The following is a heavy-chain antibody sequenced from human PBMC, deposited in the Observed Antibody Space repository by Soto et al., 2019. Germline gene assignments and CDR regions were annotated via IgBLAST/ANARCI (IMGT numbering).Heavy chain of an antibody. CDR3: ATVGYSYGRYYFDY. CDR2: INHSGST. D-gene: IGHD5-18*01. CDR1: GGSFSGYY. V-gene: IGHV4-34*01. Sequence: SETLSLTCAVYGGSFSGYYWSWIRQPPGKGLEWIGEINHSGSTNYNPSLKSRVTISVDTSKNQFSLKLSSVTAADTAVYYCATVGYSYGRYYFDYWGQGTLVTVSS. J-gene: IGHJ4*02.